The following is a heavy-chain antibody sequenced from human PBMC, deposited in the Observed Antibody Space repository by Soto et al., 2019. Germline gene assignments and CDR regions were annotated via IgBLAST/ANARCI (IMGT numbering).Heavy chain of an antibody. J-gene: IGHJ4*02. CDR2: IYTIVVT. CDR1: CGSIISGGYY. CDR3: ARACGRKSCYDVFAY. D-gene: IGHD2-2*01. V-gene: IGHV4-61*02. Sequence: SETLCLTCTVSCGSIISGGYYWSWIRQPAGKGLEWIVRIYTIVVTNYNPSLKIRVTRSLYTSKNQLSLKLSSVTAADTAVYYCARACGRKSCYDVFAYWGQGTLVPVSP.